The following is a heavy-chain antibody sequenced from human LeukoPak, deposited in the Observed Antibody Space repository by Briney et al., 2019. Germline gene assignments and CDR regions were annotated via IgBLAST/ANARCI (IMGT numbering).Heavy chain of an antibody. CDR3: AGSLGYCTSNVCYLKY. CDR2: FDPEDGET. J-gene: IGHJ4*02. D-gene: IGHD2-8*01. Sequence: GASVKVSCKVSGYTLTELSMHWVRQAPGKGLEWMGGFDPEDGETIYAQKFQGRVTMTEDTSTDTAYMELSSLRSDDTAVYYCAGSLGYCTSNVCYLKYWGQGTLVTVSS. CDR1: GYTLTELS. V-gene: IGHV1-24*01.